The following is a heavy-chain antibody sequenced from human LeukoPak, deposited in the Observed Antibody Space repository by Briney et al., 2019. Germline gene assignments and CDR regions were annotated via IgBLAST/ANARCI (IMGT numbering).Heavy chain of an antibody. J-gene: IGHJ4*02. CDR2: ISGSGSYT. Sequence: LSLTCAVYGGSFSGHYWSWIRQAPGKGLEWLSYISGSGSYTNYADSVKGRFTTSRDNAKNSLYLQMNSLRAEDTAVYYCARVGSIAAAGTPDYWGQGTLVTVSS. V-gene: IGHV3-11*06. CDR3: ARVGSIAAAGTPDY. D-gene: IGHD6-13*01. CDR1: GGSFSGHY.